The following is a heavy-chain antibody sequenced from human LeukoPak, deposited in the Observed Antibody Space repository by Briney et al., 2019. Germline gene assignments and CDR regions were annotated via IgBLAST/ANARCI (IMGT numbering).Heavy chain of an antibody. CDR1: GDSISSYY. CDR3: ARLWVTTTYDTFDI. V-gene: IGHV4-4*09. CDR2: ISTTGST. D-gene: IGHD3-22*01. Sequence: PSETLSLTCTVSGDSISSYYWSWIRQPPGTGLEWIGFISTTGSTNYNPSLESRVTISGDMSKNQFSLKLSSVTAADTAVYYCARLWVTTTYDTFDIWGQGTMVTVSS. J-gene: IGHJ3*02.